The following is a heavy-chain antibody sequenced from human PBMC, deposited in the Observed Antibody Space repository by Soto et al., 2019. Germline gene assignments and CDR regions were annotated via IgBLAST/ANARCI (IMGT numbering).Heavy chain of an antibody. D-gene: IGHD6-13*01. Sequence: SETLSLTCTVSGGSIRSSSFYWGWIRQPPGKGLQWIGLIYYSGTTYYNPSLTSRVTISVDTSKNQFSLKLSSATAADTAVYYCVRHSSSWQIRGAFDIWGQGTMVTVSS. CDR3: VRHSSSWQIRGAFDI. CDR2: IYYSGTT. J-gene: IGHJ3*02. CDR1: GGSIRSSSFY. V-gene: IGHV4-39*01.